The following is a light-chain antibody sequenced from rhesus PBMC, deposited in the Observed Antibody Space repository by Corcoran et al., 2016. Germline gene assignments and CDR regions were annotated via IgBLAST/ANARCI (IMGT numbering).Light chain of an antibody. CDR2: RAS. J-gene: IGKJ3*01. Sequence: DIQMTQSPSSLSASVGDRVTITCQASQSLSNYLNWYQQKPGKIPKLLIYRASSLQSGIPSRFSGSGSWTVFTLTISSLQPEDFATYYCQQGYSYPFTFGPGTKLDIK. V-gene: IGKV1S9*01. CDR3: QQGYSYPFT. CDR1: QSLSNY.